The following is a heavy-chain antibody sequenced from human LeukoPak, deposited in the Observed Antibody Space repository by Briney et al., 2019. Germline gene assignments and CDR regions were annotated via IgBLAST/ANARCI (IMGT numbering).Heavy chain of an antibody. J-gene: IGHJ4*02. V-gene: IGHV3-15*01. CDR2: IYSQSDGGTT. Sequence: PGGSLRLSCAASGFTFSSYTVNWIRQAPGKGLEWVARIYSQSDGGTTGYAAPVKGRFTISRDDAKNTLFLQMNSLKTEDTALYYCSTDYYDFWSGPHWGQGSLVTVSS. CDR3: STDYYDFWSGPH. CDR1: GFTFSSYT. D-gene: IGHD3-3*01.